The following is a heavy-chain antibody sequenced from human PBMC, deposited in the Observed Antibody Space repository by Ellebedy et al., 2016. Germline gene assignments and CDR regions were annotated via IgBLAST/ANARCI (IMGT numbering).Heavy chain of an antibody. CDR2: IYYSGTT. D-gene: IGHD3-3*01. CDR3: ARETDFWSDSSYFDY. V-gene: IGHV4-30-4*01. Sequence: SETLSLXCSVSGCSINSGDYYWSWIRQPPGQGLEWLGYIYYSGTTYYNTSLKSRITISVDTSKNQFSLRLSSVTAADTAVYFCARETDFWSDSSYFDYWGQGILVTISS. CDR1: GCSINSGDYY. J-gene: IGHJ4*02.